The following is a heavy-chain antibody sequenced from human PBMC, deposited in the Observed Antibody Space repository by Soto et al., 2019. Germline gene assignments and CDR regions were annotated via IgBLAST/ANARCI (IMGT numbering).Heavy chain of an antibody. CDR2: IFHSGST. Sequence: QLQLQESGPGLVNPSETLSLTCAVSGGSIISNSYYWGWIRQPPGQGLEWIAGIFHSGSTYYNPSLKSRVTTSVDTSKNQFSLTLASVTAAVTVGYYCARHFAYTSSWYLSRVDYWGQGTVVTVSS. CDR1: GGSIISNSYY. D-gene: IGHD6-13*01. J-gene: IGHJ4*02. V-gene: IGHV4-39*01. CDR3: ARHFAYTSSWYLSRVDY.